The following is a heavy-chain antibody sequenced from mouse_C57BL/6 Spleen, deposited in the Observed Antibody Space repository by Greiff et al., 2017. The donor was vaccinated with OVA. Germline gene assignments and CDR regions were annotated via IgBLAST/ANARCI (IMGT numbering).Heavy chain of an antibody. CDR2: IDPENGDT. V-gene: IGHV14-4*01. J-gene: IGHJ3*01. Sequence: VQLQQSGAELVRPGASVKLSCTASGFNIKDDYMHWVKQRPEQGLEWIGWIDPENGDTEYASKFQGKATITADTSSNTAYLQLSSQTSEDTAVYYCTYYRSTPFAYWGQGTLVTVSA. CDR1: GFNIKDDY. CDR3: TYYRSTPFAY. D-gene: IGHD1-1*01.